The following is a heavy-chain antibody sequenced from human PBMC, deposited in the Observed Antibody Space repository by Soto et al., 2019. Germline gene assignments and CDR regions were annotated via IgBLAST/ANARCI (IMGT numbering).Heavy chain of an antibody. D-gene: IGHD3-9*01. Sequence: GGSLRLSCAASGFSFSSCEMSWVRQAPGKGLEWVSYVSGSGTSTQYSDSVKGRFTISRDNAKNSLHLQMNSLGAEDTAVYYCASKIVTPGYHYYDYWGQGTLVTVSS. CDR2: VSGSGTST. J-gene: IGHJ4*02. CDR3: ASKIVTPGYHYYDY. V-gene: IGHV3-48*03. CDR1: GFSFSSCE.